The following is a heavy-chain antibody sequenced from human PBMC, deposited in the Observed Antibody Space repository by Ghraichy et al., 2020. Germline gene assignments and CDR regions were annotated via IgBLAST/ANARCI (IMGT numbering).Heavy chain of an antibody. CDR3: ATWTGSYELEDYYYGMDV. V-gene: IGHV3-30*04. CDR2: ISYDGSNK. CDR1: GFTFSSYA. Sequence: GGSLRLSCAASGFTFSSYAMHWVRQAPGKGLEWVAVISYDGSNKYYADSVKGRFTISRDNSKNTLYLQMNSLRAEDTAVYYCATWTGSYELEDYYYGMDVWGQGTTVTVSS. D-gene: IGHD1-26*01. J-gene: IGHJ6*02.